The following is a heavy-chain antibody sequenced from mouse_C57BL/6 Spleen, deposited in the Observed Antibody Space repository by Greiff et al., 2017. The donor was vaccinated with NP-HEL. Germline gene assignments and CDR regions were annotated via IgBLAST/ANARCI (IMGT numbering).Heavy chain of an antibody. J-gene: IGHJ1*03. CDR2: INYDGSST. V-gene: IGHV5-16*01. D-gene: IGHD1-1*01. Sequence: EVQVVESEGGLVQPGSSMKLSCTASGFTFSDYYMAWVRQVPEKGLEWVANINYDGSSTYYLDSLKSRFIISRDNAKNILYLQMSSLKSEDTATYYCARDRGLLRGFDVWGTGTTVTVSS. CDR1: GFTFSDYY. CDR3: ARDRGLLRGFDV.